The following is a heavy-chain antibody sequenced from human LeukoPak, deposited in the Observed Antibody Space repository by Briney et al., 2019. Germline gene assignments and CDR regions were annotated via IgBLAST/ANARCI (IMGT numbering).Heavy chain of an antibody. D-gene: IGHD5-24*01. J-gene: IGHJ4*02. Sequence: PGGSLRLSCVASGFTFSNFGMHWVRQAPGKGLEWVAVISYDGKNEYYTDSVKGRFTISRDNAKNTLYLQMNSLRAEDTAVYYCAKQMAVDYFDYWGQGTLVTVSS. V-gene: IGHV3-30*18. CDR1: GFTFSNFG. CDR3: AKQMAVDYFDY. CDR2: ISYDGKNE.